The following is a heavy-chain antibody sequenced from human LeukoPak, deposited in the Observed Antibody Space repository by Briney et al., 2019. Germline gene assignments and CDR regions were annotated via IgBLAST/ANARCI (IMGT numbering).Heavy chain of an antibody. CDR1: GFTFSSYG. D-gene: IGHD3-10*01. CDR2: IGGRDGST. V-gene: IGHV3-23*01. CDR3: AKGHYYGSGSLDY. J-gene: IGHJ4*02. Sequence: GGSLRLSCAASGFTFSSYGMSWVRQAPGKGLEWVSAIGGRDGSTYYADSVKGRFTIPRDNFKNTLYVQMNSLRAEDTAVYYCAKGHYYGSGSLDYWGQGTLVTVSS.